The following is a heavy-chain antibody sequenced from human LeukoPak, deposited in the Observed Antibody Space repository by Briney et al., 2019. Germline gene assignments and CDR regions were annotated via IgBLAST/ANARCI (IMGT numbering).Heavy chain of an antibody. CDR1: GFTFSSYA. D-gene: IGHD6-13*01. CDR3: AKGTPQYSSSWYYFDY. Sequence: GGSLRLSCAASGFTFSSYAMSRVRQAPGKGLEWVSAISGSGGSTYYADSVKGRFTISRDNSKNTLYLQMTSLRAEDTAVYYCAKGTPQYSSSWYYFDYWGQGTLVTVSS. J-gene: IGHJ4*02. CDR2: ISGSGGST. V-gene: IGHV3-23*01.